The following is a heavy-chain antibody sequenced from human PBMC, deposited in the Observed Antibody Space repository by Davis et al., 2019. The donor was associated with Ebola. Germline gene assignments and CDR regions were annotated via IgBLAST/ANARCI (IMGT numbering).Heavy chain of an antibody. CDR1: GYTFTSYY. D-gene: IGHD5-24*01. Sequence: AASVKVSCKASGYTFTSYYMHWVRQAPGQGLEWMGIINPSGGSTSYAQKFQGRVTMTRDTSTSTVYMELSSLRSEDTAVYYCARDFVVEMATSGFDYWGQGTLVTVSS. V-gene: IGHV1-46*01. J-gene: IGHJ4*02. CDR2: INPSGGST. CDR3: ARDFVVEMATSGFDY.